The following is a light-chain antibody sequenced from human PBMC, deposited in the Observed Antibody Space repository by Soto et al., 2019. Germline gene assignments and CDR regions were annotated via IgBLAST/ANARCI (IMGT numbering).Light chain of an antibody. V-gene: IGKV3-20*01. Sequence: EVVLTQSPGPLSLSPGEGATLSCRASQSVRASSLAWYQQKPGQAPRLLIYSVSSRATGIPDRFSGSGSGTDFTLTISRLEPEDFAVYYCQQYGALPVTFGPGITVDIK. J-gene: IGKJ3*01. CDR3: QQYGALPVT. CDR2: SVS. CDR1: QSVRASS.